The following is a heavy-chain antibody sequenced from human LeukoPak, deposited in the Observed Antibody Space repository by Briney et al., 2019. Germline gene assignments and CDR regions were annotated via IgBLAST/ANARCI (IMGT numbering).Heavy chain of an antibody. Sequence: GGSLRLSCAASGFTFSSYAMSWVRQAPGKGLEWVSAISGSGGSTYYADSVKGRFTISRDNSKNTLYLQMNSLRAEDTAVYYCAKDLWGYSYGHFEGYYFDYWGQGTLVTVSS. CDR2: ISGSGGST. J-gene: IGHJ4*02. D-gene: IGHD5-18*01. CDR1: GFTFSSYA. CDR3: AKDLWGYSYGHFEGYYFDY. V-gene: IGHV3-23*01.